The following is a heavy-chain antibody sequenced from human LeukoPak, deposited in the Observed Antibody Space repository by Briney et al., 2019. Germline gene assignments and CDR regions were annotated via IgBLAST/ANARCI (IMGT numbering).Heavy chain of an antibody. CDR3: ARTSVVSLRRSIGTDDAFDI. J-gene: IGHJ3*02. CDR1: GYSFTSYW. CDR2: IYPGDSDT. V-gene: IGHV5-51*01. Sequence: GGSLRLSCKGSGYSFTSYWIGWVRQMPGKGLEWMGIIYPGDSDTRYSPSFQGQVTISADKSISTAYLQWSSLKASDTAMYYCARTSVVSLRRSIGTDDAFDIWGQGTMVTVSS. D-gene: IGHD6-13*01.